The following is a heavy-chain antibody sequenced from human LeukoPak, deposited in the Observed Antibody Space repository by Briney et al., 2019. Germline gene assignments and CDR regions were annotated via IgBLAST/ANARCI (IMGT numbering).Heavy chain of an antibody. D-gene: IGHD3-16*01. V-gene: IGHV4-39*01. CDR2: IDYSGST. J-gene: IGHJ3*02. Sequence: SETLSLTCTVSGGSISSSSYYWGWIRQPPGKGLEWIGSIDYSGSTYYNPSLKSRVTISVDTSKNQFSLKLTSVTAADTAVYYCARQVVRGYDYVWGSYSDDAFDIWGQGTMVTVSS. CDR1: GGSISSSSYY. CDR3: ARQVVRGYDYVWGSYSDDAFDI.